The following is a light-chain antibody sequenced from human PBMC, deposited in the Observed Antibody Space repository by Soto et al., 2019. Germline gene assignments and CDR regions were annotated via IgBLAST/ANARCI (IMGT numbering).Light chain of an antibody. Sequence: DIQMTPSPSSLSASVGDRVTITCQASQDISNYLNWYQQKPGKAPKLLIYDASNLETAVPSRFSGSGSWTDFTFTISSLQPEDSATYYCQQYDKPLFTFGPGTKVDIK. J-gene: IGKJ3*01. CDR2: DAS. CDR3: QQYDKPLFT. CDR1: QDISNY. V-gene: IGKV1-33*01.